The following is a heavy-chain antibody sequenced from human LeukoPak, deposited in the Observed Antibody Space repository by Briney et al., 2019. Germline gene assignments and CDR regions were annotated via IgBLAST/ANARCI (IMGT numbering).Heavy chain of an antibody. V-gene: IGHV5-51*01. D-gene: IGHD3-22*01. CDR2: IYPGDSDT. CDR3: ARTYDSSGYYYEDYFDY. CDR1: GYSFTSYW. J-gene: IGHJ4*02. Sequence: GESLKISCKGSGYSFTSYWIGWVRQMPGKGLEWMGIIYPGDSDTRYSPSFQGQVTISADKSISTAYLQWSSLKASDTAMYYRARTYDSSGYYYEDYFDYWGQGTLVTVSS.